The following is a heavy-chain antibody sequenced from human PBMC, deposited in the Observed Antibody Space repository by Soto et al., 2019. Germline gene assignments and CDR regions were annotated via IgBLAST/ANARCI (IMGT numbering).Heavy chain of an antibody. J-gene: IGHJ4*02. CDR1: GYTFSTYD. V-gene: IGHV1-8*01. CDR3: ARRKERSGPNYFDY. Sequence: QEQLVQSGAEVKKPGASVKVSCKTSGYTFSTYDINWVRQAPGQGFEWMGWMNPNTGNTGYAQKFRGRVTLTRNTSISTAYMELMSLKTEDTAVYFCARRKERSGPNYFDYWGQGTLVTVSS. D-gene: IGHD6-25*01. CDR2: MNPNTGNT.